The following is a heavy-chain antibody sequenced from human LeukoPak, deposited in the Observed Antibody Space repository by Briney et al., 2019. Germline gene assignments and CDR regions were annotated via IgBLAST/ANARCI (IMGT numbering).Heavy chain of an antibody. CDR1: GGSISSYY. V-gene: IGHV4-59*08. CDR2: IYYSGST. Sequence: SETLSLTCTVSGGSISSYYWSWIRQPPGKGLEWIGYIYYSGSTNYNPSLKSRVTISVDTSKNQFSLKLSSVTAADTAVYYCARHGSAAAGTGTYYYYYDMDVWGQGTTVTVSS. J-gene: IGHJ6*02. CDR3: ARHGSAAAGTGTYYYYYDMDV. D-gene: IGHD6-13*01.